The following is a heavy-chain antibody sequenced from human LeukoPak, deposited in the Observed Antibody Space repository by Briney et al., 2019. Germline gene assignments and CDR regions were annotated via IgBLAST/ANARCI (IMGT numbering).Heavy chain of an antibody. CDR3: AREFGGYYHYYGMDV. CDR2: ISYDGSNK. CDR1: GFTFSCYA. D-gene: IGHD3-10*01. V-gene: IGHV3-30-3*01. J-gene: IGHJ6*02. Sequence: GGSLRLSCAASGFTFSCYAMSWARQAPGKGLEWVAVISYDGSNKYYADSVKGRFTISRDNSKNTLYLQMNSLRAEDTAVYYCAREFGGYYHYYGMDVWGQGTTVTVSS.